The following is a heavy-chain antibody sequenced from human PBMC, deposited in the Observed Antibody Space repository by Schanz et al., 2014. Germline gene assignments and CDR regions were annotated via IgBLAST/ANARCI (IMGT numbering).Heavy chain of an antibody. D-gene: IGHD3-10*01. CDR2: ISAYNGNT. CDR3: ARGSPENMIRGELDY. V-gene: IGHV1-18*01. J-gene: IGHJ4*02. CDR1: GYTFTSYG. Sequence: QVQLVQSGAEVKKPGASVKVSCKASGYTFTSYGINWVRQAPGQGLEWMGWISAYNGNTTYAQKFRGAVTLTTDTSTDTAYLELTSLRSEDTAVYYCARGSPENMIRGELDYWGQGTLVTVSS.